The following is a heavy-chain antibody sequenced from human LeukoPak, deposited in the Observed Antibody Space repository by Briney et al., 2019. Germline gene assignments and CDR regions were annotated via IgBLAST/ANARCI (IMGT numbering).Heavy chain of an antibody. D-gene: IGHD3-3*01. CDR3: TTDLYDFWKEDGMDV. J-gene: IGHJ6*02. V-gene: IGHV3-23*01. CDR2: ISGSGGST. Sequence: GGSLRLSCAASGFTFSSYAMSWVRQAPGKGLEWVSAISGSGGSTYYADSVKGRFTISRDNSKNTLYLQMNSLKTEDTAVYYCTTDLYDFWKEDGMDVWGQGTTVTVSS. CDR1: GFTFSSYA.